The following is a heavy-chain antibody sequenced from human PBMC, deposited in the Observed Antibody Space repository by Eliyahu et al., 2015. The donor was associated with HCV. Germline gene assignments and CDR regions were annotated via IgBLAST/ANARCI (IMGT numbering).Heavy chain of an antibody. CDR2: ISSSGSTI. J-gene: IGHJ6*02. CDR1: GFTFXNYE. D-gene: IGHD3-10*01. V-gene: IGHV3-48*03. CDR3: AREGSRVRGVIIVAYYDMDV. Sequence: EVQLVESGGGLVQPGGSXRLSCAASGFTFXNYEXNWVRQAPGKGLEWISYISSSGSTIYYADSVKGRFTISRDNAKNSLYLQMHSLRVEDTAVYYCAREGSRVRGVIIVAYYDMDVWGQGTTVTVSS.